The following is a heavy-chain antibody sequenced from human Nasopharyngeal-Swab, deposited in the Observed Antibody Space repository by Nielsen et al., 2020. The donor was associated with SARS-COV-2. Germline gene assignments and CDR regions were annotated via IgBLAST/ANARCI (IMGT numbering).Heavy chain of an antibody. V-gene: IGHV3-9*01. D-gene: IGHD3-9*01. CDR2: ISWNSVSI. Sequence: GGSLKISCAASGFTFDDYAMHWVRQAPGQGLEWVSGISWNSVSIGYADSVKGRFTISRDNAKNSLYLQMNSLRAEDTALYYCAKGHYDILTGSLYYYGMDVWGQGTTVTVSS. CDR3: AKGHYDILTGSLYYYGMDV. J-gene: IGHJ6*02. CDR1: GFTFDDYA.